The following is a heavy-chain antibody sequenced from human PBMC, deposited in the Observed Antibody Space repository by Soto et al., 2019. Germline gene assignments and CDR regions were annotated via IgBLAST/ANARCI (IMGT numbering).Heavy chain of an antibody. V-gene: IGHV1-69*08. CDR3: ERDVVGYSSSSNCFDP. Sequence: QVQLVQSGAEVKKPGSSVKVSCKASGGTFSSYTISWVRQAPGQGLEWMGRIIPILGIANYAQKLQGRVTITADKSTSTAYMELSTLRSEDTAVYYCERDVVGYSSSSNCFDPCGQGTLVTVFS. J-gene: IGHJ5*02. D-gene: IGHD6-19*01. CDR2: IIPILGIA. CDR1: GGTFSSYT.